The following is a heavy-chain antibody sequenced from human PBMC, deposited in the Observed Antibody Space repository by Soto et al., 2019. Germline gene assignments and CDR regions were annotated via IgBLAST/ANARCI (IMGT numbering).Heavy chain of an antibody. J-gene: IGHJ4*02. CDR1: GNTFTSYA. Sequence: QVQLVQSGAEVKKPGASVKVSCKASGNTFTSYAMHWVRQAPGQRLEWIGWINAGNGNTKYSQKFQGRVTITRDTSASTAYMELSSLRSEDTAVYYCARGLTGYLYYFDYWGQGTLVTVSS. CDR3: ARGLTGYLYYFDY. V-gene: IGHV1-3*01. D-gene: IGHD3-9*01. CDR2: INAGNGNT.